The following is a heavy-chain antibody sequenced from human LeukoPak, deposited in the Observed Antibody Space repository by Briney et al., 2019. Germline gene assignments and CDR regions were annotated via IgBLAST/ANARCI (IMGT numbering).Heavy chain of an antibody. D-gene: IGHD3-9*01. CDR1: GFTFSGSA. J-gene: IGHJ4*02. CDR3: SRHEESYDILTGYYTIFDY. Sequence: GGSLKLSCAASGFTFSGSAMHWVRQASGKGLEWVGRIRTKANSYATAYAASVKGRFTISRDDSKNTAYLQMNSLKTEDTAVYYCSRHEESYDILTGYYTIFDYWGQGTLVTVSS. CDR2: IRTKANSYAT. V-gene: IGHV3-73*01.